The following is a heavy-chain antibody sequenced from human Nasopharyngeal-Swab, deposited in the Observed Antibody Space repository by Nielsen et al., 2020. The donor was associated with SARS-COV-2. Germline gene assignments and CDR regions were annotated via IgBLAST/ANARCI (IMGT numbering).Heavy chain of an antibody. CDR2: IKQDGSEK. D-gene: IGHD6-13*01. CDR1: GFTFSSYW. Sequence: GESLKISCAASGFTFSSYWMSWVRQAPGKGLEWVANIKQDGSEKYYVDSVKGRFTISRDNAKNSLYLQMSSLRAEDTAVYYCARLESSSWYWSYWGQGTLVTVSS. V-gene: IGHV3-7*01. CDR3: ARLESSSWYWSY. J-gene: IGHJ4*02.